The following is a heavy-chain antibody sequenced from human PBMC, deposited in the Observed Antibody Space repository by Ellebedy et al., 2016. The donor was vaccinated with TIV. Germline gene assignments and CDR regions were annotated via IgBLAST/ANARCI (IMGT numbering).Heavy chain of an antibody. J-gene: IGHJ4*02. Sequence: AASVKVSCKASGYPFSSYGMSWVRQAPGRGLEWMGWISGNGENTNYEQKFQGRVTMTADTSTSTIYMELRSLRSDDPAVYFCARDHGTKSVDYWGQGTLVNVSS. CDR1: GYPFSSYG. V-gene: IGHV1-18*04. CDR2: ISGNGENT. CDR3: ARDHGTKSVDY.